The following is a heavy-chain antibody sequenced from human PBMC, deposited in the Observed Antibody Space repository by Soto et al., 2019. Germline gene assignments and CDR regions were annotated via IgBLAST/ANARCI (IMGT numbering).Heavy chain of an antibody. D-gene: IGHD4-17*01. CDR1: GFTFSSYT. Sequence: GGSLRLSCAASGFTFSSYTMNWVRQAPGRGLEWVSSIGTSSSYIYYADSVKGRFTISRDNAKNSLFLQMNSLRADDTAVYYCARDSVRDYLYYYYGMDVWGQGTTVTVS. CDR2: IGTSSSYI. CDR3: ARDSVRDYLYYYYGMDV. V-gene: IGHV3-21*01. J-gene: IGHJ6*02.